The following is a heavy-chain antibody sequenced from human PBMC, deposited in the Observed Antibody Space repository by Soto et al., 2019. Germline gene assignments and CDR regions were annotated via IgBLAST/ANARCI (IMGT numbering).Heavy chain of an antibody. CDR2: ISGSGGST. J-gene: IGHJ6*02. Sequence: EVQLLESGGGLVQPGGSLRLSCAASGFTFSSYAMSWVRQAPGKGLEWVSAISGSGGSTYYADSGKGRFTISRDNSKNTLYLQMNSLRAEDTAVYYCAKDLKMITIFGVVIGNYYGMDVWGQGTTVTVSS. CDR1: GFTFSSYA. CDR3: AKDLKMITIFGVVIGNYYGMDV. V-gene: IGHV3-23*01. D-gene: IGHD3-3*01.